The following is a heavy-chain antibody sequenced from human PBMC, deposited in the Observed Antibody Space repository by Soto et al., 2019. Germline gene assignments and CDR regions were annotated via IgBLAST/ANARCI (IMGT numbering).Heavy chain of an antibody. Sequence: GGSLRLSCAASGFTFSSYTMSWVRQAPGKGLEWVSAISGSGGSTYYADSVKGRFTISRDNSKSTLYLQMNSLGAEDTAVYYCTKDGYSSDWDPIDYWGQGTLVTVSS. V-gene: IGHV3-23*01. CDR1: GFTFSSYT. CDR3: TKDGYSSDWDPIDY. D-gene: IGHD5-12*01. CDR2: ISGSGGST. J-gene: IGHJ4*02.